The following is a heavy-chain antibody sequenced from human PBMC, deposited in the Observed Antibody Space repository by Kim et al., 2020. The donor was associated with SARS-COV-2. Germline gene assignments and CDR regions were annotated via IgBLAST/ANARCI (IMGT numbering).Heavy chain of an antibody. CDR3: AKAGSGSYYAKYYFDY. V-gene: IGHV3-30*18. Sequence: GGSLRLSCAASGFTFSNFGMHWVRQAPGKGLEWVAVISYDGSNKYYADSVKGRFTISRDNSKNTLYLQMNSLRAEDTAVYYCAKAGSGSYYAKYYFDYWGQGTPVTVSS. CDR1: GFTFSNFG. CDR2: ISYDGSNK. J-gene: IGHJ4*02. D-gene: IGHD3-10*01.